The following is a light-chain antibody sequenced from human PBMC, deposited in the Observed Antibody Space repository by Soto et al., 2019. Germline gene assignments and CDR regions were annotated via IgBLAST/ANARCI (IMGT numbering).Light chain of an antibody. CDR2: TAN. CDR1: QGIGNS. J-gene: IGKJ1*01. Sequence: DIQMTQSPSSLSASVGDRVTIACRASQGIGNSLAWYQQKPGKVPKLLIYTANTLRSGVPSRFSGSGSGTDFTLTINSLQPEDVATYYCQKYDNAPWTFGQGTEVEIK. V-gene: IGKV1-27*01. CDR3: QKYDNAPWT.